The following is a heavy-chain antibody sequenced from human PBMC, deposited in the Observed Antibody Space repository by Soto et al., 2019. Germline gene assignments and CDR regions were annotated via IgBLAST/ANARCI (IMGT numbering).Heavy chain of an antibody. Sequence: GGSLRLSCAASGFTFSSFNMHWVRQAPGKGLEWVSSISSTHSYIYYADSVKGRFSVSRDNAKSSLFLQMNSLRAEDTAVCYGAREAEECWISPFCQPCWGQGTMVTVS. CDR3: AREAEECWISPFCQPC. CDR2: ISSTHSYI. D-gene: IGHD2-2*03. V-gene: IGHV3-21*01. CDR1: GFTFSSFN. J-gene: IGHJ4*02.